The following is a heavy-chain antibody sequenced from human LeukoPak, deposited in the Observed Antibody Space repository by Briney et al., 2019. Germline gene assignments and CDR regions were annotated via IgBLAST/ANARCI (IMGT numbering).Heavy chain of an antibody. Sequence: PGGSLRLSCAASGFTFSSYGMHWVRQAPGKGLEWVAFIRYDGSNKYYADSVKGRFTISRDNSKNTLYLQMNSLRAEDTAVYYCAKVATTVTNSDCWGQGTLVTVSS. CDR1: GFTFSSYG. CDR2: IRYDGSNK. V-gene: IGHV3-30*02. D-gene: IGHD4-11*01. CDR3: AKVATTVTNSDC. J-gene: IGHJ4*02.